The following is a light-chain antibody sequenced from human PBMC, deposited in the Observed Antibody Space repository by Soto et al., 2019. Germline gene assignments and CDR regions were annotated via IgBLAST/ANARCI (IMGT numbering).Light chain of an antibody. CDR2: DVS. CDR3: SSYTTTNTYV. Sequence: QSALTQPASVSGSPGQSITISCTGTSSDVGGYNYVSWSQQHPGKAPKLMIYDVSYRPSGVSNRFSGSKSGNTASLTISGLQAEDEADYYCSSYTTTNTYVFGTGTKLTVL. J-gene: IGLJ1*01. V-gene: IGLV2-14*01. CDR1: SSDVGGYNY.